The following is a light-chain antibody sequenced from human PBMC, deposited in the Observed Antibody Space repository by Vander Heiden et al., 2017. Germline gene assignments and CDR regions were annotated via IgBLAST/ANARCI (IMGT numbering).Light chain of an antibody. CDR3: QQSDSTPLT. J-gene: IGKJ4*01. V-gene: IGKV1-39*01. CDR1: QSISTY. CDR2: AAS. Sequence: DIQMTQSPSSLSASVGDRVTITCRASQSISTYLNWYRQKPGKAPKLLISAASSLQSGVPSRFSGSGSGTDFTLTISRLQPEDFATYYCQQSDSTPLTFGGGTKVEIK.